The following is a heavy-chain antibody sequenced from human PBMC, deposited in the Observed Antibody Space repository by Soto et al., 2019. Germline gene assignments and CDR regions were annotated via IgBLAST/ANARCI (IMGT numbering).Heavy chain of an antibody. D-gene: IGHD3-9*01. CDR3: AKDIALRYFDWSDPGGIY. Sequence: GGSLRLSCVASGFTFSSYAMSWVRQAPGKGLEWVSAISGSGGSTYYADSVKGRFTISRDNSKNTLYLQMNSLRAEDTAVYYCAKDIALRYFDWSDPGGIYWGQGTLVTVSS. V-gene: IGHV3-23*01. CDR2: ISGSGGST. J-gene: IGHJ4*02. CDR1: GFTFSSYA.